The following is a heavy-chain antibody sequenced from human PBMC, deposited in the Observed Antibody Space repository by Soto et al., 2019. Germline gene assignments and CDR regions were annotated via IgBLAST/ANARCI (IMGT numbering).Heavy chain of an antibody. V-gene: IGHV4-34*01. CDR3: AREGGNYYDSSGYYPLDY. CDR1: GGSFSGYY. CDR2: INHSGST. Sequence: QVQLQQWGAGLLKPSETLSLTCAVYGGSFSGYYWSWIRQPPGKGLEWIGEINHSGSTNYNPSLKSRVTLSVDTSKNQFSLKLSSVTAADTAVYYCAREGGNYYDSSGYYPLDYWGQGTLVTVSS. J-gene: IGHJ4*02. D-gene: IGHD3-22*01.